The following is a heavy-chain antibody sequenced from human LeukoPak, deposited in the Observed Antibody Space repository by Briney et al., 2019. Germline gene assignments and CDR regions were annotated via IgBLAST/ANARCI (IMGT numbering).Heavy chain of an antibody. CDR3: AKDFRLERRFYDWFDP. Sequence: GGSLRLSCAASGFTFSSYSMNWVRQAPGKGLEWVSSISSSSSYIYYADSVKGRFTISRDNSKNTLYLQMNSLRAEDTAVYYCAKDFRLERRFYDWFDPWGQGTLVTVSS. J-gene: IGHJ5*02. CDR1: GFTFSSYS. D-gene: IGHD1-1*01. V-gene: IGHV3-21*04. CDR2: ISSSSSYI.